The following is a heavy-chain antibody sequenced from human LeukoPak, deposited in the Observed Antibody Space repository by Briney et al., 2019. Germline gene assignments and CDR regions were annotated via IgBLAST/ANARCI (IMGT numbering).Heavy chain of an antibody. CDR1: GFTFSSYW. V-gene: IGHV3-74*01. Sequence: GGSLRLSCAASGFTFSSYWMRWVRQAPGKGLVWVSRINSDGSSTSYADSVKGRFTISRDNAKNTLYLQMNSLRAEDTAVYYRARPSGTTVTTDWGQGTLVTVSS. J-gene: IGHJ4*02. D-gene: IGHD4-17*01. CDR3: ARPSGTTVTTD. CDR2: INSDGSST.